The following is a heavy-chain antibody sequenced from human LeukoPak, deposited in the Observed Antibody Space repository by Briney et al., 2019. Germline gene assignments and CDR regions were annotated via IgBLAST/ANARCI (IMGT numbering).Heavy chain of an antibody. Sequence: PGGSLRLSCAASGFTFSSYAMHWVRQAPGKGLEWVAVISYDGSNKCYADSVKGRFTISRDNSKNTLYLQMNSLRAEDTAVYHCAREGGSQPYYYYYGMDVWGQGTTVTVSS. J-gene: IGHJ6*02. CDR2: ISYDGSNK. CDR1: GFTFSSYA. V-gene: IGHV3-30-3*01. D-gene: IGHD2-2*01. CDR3: AREGGSQPYYYYYGMDV.